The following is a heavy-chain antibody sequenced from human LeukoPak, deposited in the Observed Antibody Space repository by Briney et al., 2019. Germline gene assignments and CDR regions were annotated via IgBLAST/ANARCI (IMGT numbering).Heavy chain of an antibody. CDR3: ARGGCSGGSCYEDI. V-gene: IGHV3-64*01. CDR1: GFTFSSYA. J-gene: IGHJ3*02. Sequence: GGSLRLSCAASGFTFSSYAMHWVRQAPGKGLEYVSAISSNGGSTYYANSVKGRFTISRDNSKKTLYLQMGSLRAEDMAVYYCARGGCSGGSCYEDIWGQGTMVTVSS. CDR2: ISSNGGST. D-gene: IGHD2-15*01.